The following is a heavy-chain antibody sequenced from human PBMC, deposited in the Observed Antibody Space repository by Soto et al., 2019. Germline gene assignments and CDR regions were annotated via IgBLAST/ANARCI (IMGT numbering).Heavy chain of an antibody. CDR2: IYHTGST. V-gene: IGHV4-30-4*01. CDR1: GASVINSDYY. CDR3: ARVGYYSDSGTYSFDY. D-gene: IGHD3-10*01. Sequence: SETLSLTCTVSGASVINSDYYWSWVRQPPGKGLEWIGHIYHTGSTYYSPSLKSRLTISLDTSKNQFSLKLPFVTAADAAVYYCARVGYYSDSGTYSFDYWGQGTLVTVSS. J-gene: IGHJ4*02.